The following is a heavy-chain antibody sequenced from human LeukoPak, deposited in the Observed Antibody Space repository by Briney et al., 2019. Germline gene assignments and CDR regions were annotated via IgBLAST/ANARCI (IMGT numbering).Heavy chain of an antibody. J-gene: IGHJ3*02. V-gene: IGHV4-61*02. CDR3: ARVIQSMDYGDYADAFDI. CDR1: GGSISSGSYY. D-gene: IGHD4-17*01. Sequence: SETLSLTCTVSGGSISSGSYYWSWIRQPAGKGLEWIGRIYTSGSTNYNPSLKSRVTISVDTSKNQFSLKLSSVTAADTAVYYCARVIQSMDYGDYADAFDIWGQGTMVTVSS. CDR2: IYTSGST.